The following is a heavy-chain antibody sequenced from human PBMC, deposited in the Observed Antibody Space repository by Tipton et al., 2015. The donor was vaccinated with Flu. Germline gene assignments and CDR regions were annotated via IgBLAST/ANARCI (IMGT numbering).Heavy chain of an antibody. CDR3: ASKVANWGVWEPLDY. D-gene: IGHD7-27*01. V-gene: IGHV4-39*07. J-gene: IGHJ4*01. Sequence: TLSLTCTVSGGSISSGSYYWSWIRQPPGKGLEWVGEINHSGTTNYNPSLTSRVTVSADTSKKQFSLKLTSVTAADTAVYYCASKVANWGVWEPLDYWGHGTLVTVSS. CDR2: INHSGTT. CDR1: GGSISSGSYY.